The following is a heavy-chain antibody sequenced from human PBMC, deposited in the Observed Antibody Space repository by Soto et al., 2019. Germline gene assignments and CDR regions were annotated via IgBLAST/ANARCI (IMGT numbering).Heavy chain of an antibody. CDR2: INEDGSEK. Sequence: GGSLRLSWAASGFTFSSDYMSWVRQAQGKGLEWVANINEDGSEKYYVDSVKGRLSVSRDNGKSSLYLQMNSLSAEHPSVYYCPKSGRAGIDFWRQGALVTFSS. D-gene: IGHD3-10*01. CDR3: PKSGRAGIDF. J-gene: IGHJ4*02. V-gene: IGHV3-7*01. CDR1: GFTFSSDY.